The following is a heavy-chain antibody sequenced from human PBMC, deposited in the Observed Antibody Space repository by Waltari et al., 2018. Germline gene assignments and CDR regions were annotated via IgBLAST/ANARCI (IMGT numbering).Heavy chain of an antibody. Sequence: QVQLVESGGGVVQPGRSLSPPCAASGFTFSSYGMHWVRQAPGKGLEWVAVIWYDGSNKYYADSVKGRFTISRDNSKSTVYLQMNSLRAEDTAVYYCARAGFVCSGGSCYGDYWGQGTLVTVSS. J-gene: IGHJ4*02. CDR1: GFTFSSYG. CDR2: IWYDGSNK. CDR3: ARAGFVCSGGSCYGDY. V-gene: IGHV3-33*08. D-gene: IGHD2-15*01.